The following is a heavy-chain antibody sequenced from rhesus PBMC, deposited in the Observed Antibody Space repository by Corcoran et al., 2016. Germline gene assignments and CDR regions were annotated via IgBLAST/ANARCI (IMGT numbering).Heavy chain of an antibody. Sequence: EVQLVQSGAEVKRPGESLRISCKTSGYSFTSSWISWVRQMPGKGLEWWRSIYPGDSVTRYSPSCQGQGTISADKSISTTYLQWSSLKASDTATYYCAKRDSSGWSFCDYWGQGVLVTVSS. D-gene: IGHD6S26*01. CDR2: IYPGDSVT. CDR1: GYSFTSSW. V-gene: IGHV5S1*01. J-gene: IGHJ4*01. CDR3: AKRDSSGWSFCDY.